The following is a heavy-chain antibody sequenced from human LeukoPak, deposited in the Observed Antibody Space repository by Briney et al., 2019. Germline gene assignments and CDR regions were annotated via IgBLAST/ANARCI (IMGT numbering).Heavy chain of an antibody. Sequence: GGSLRLSCAASGFTFSSYGMHWVRQAPGKGLEWVAFIRYDGSNKYYADSVRGRFTISRDNSKNTLYLQMNSLRAEDTAVYYCAKVPSVGDSRNYWGQGTLVTVSS. V-gene: IGHV3-30*02. CDR2: IRYDGSNK. D-gene: IGHD3-22*01. CDR1: GFTFSSYG. J-gene: IGHJ4*02. CDR3: AKVPSVGDSRNY.